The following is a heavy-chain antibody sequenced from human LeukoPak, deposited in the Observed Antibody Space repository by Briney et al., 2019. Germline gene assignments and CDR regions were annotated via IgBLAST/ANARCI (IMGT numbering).Heavy chain of an antibody. CDR3: ARELIEISGYADAFDI. V-gene: IGHV4-31*03. D-gene: IGHD5-18*01. CDR2: IYFSGST. J-gene: IGHJ3*02. CDR1: GGSISSAGYY. Sequence: SETLSLTCTVSGGSISSAGYYWSWIRQHPGKGLEWIGYIYFSGSTYYNPSLRSRVTISVDTSKNQFSLKVRSVTAADTAVYYCARELIEISGYADAFDIWGQGTMVTVSS.